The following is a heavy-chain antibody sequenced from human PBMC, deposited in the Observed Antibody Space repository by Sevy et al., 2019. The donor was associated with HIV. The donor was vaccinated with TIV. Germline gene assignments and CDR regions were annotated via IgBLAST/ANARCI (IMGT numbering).Heavy chain of an antibody. Sequence: GGSLRLSCAAFGFTFSNYGMTWVRQAPGKGLEWVSSVSGRGGKRYNADSVKGRFTISRDNSKNTLYLQMNSLRAEDTAVYYCARRGNYYGDAFDFSGQGTVVTVSS. J-gene: IGHJ3*01. CDR2: VSGRGGKR. D-gene: IGHD3-10*01. CDR1: GFTFSNYG. V-gene: IGHV3-23*01. CDR3: ARRGNYYGDAFDF.